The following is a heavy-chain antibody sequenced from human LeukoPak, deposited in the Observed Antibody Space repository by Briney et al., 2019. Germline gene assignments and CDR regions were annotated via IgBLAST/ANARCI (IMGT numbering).Heavy chain of an antibody. Sequence: SETLSLTCAVYGASFSGYYWSWIRQPPGKGLEWIGEINHSGSTNYNPSLKSRVTISVDTSKNQFSLKLSSVTAADTAVYYCARGGITIFGVVISFDYWGQGTLVTVSS. J-gene: IGHJ4*02. CDR3: ARGGITIFGVVISFDY. D-gene: IGHD3-3*01. V-gene: IGHV4-34*01. CDR2: INHSGST. CDR1: GASFSGYY.